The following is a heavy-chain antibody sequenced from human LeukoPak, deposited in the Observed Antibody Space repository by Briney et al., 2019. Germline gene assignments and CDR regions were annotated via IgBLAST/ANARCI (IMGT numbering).Heavy chain of an antibody. D-gene: IGHD5-24*01. J-gene: IGHJ6*03. V-gene: IGHV3-33*06. CDR2: IWHDGSNK. Sequence: GSLRLSCAASGFTFSDYGLHWVRQAPRKGLEWVALIWHDGSNKYYADSVMGRFTISRDNSKNTVYLQMNSLRAEDTAMYYCAKDGDAYTEFYYYYMDVWGNGTTVTVSS. CDR3: AKDGDAYTEFYYYYMDV. CDR1: GFTFSDYG.